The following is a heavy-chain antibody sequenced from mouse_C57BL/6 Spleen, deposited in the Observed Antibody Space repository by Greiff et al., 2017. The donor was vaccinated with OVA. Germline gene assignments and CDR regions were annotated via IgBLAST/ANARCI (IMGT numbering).Heavy chain of an antibody. J-gene: IGHJ1*03. CDR3: ARGYGSYWYFDV. Sequence: EVKLVESGAKLVKPGASVKLSCTASGFNIKDYYMHWVKQRTEQGLEWIGRIDPEDGETKYAPKFQGKATITADTSSNTAYLQLSSLTSEDTAVYYCARGYGSYWYFDVWGTGTTVTVSS. CDR2: IDPEDGET. CDR1: GFNIKDYY. V-gene: IGHV14-2*01. D-gene: IGHD2-2*01.